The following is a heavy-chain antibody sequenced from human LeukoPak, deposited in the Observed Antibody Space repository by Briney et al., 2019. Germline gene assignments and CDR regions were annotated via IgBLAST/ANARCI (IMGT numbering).Heavy chain of an antibody. CDR2: IKSKTDGGTT. J-gene: IGHJ4*02. D-gene: IGHD1-1*01. V-gene: IGHV3-15*01. CDR1: GFTFSNAW. Sequence: GPLRLSCAASGFTFSNAWMSWVRQAPGKGLEWVGRIKSKTDGGTTDYAAPVKGRFTISRDDSKNTLYLQMNSLKTEDTAVYYCTTAANDGDFDYWGQGTLVTVSS. CDR3: TTAANDGDFDY.